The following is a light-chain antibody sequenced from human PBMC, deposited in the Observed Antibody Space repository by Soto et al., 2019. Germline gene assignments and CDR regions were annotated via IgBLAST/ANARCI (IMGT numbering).Light chain of an antibody. CDR3: GTWDSSLSTVI. CDR2: YNS. V-gene: IGLV1-51*01. CDR1: SSNIGNNY. J-gene: IGLJ2*01. Sequence: QSVLTQPPSVSAAPGQKVTISCSGSSSNIGNNYVSWYQQFPGTAPKLLIYYNSERPSGIPDRFSGSKSGTSATLGITGLQTGDEADYYCGTWDSSLSTVIFGGGTKLTVL.